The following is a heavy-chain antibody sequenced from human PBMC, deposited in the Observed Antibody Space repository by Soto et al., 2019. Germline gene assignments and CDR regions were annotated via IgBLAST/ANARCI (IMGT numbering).Heavy chain of an antibody. Sequence: EVQLVESGGGLVQPGGSLRLSCAASGFTFSNYCMHWVRQAPGKGLVWVSRINGDGSSTTYADSVKGRFTISRDNAKNTLYLQMNSLTTEDTAVYYCTRGYSSDYRIDYWGQGTLVTVSS. CDR3: TRGYSSDYRIDY. CDR1: GFTFSNYC. D-gene: IGHD3-22*01. CDR2: INGDGSST. J-gene: IGHJ4*02. V-gene: IGHV3-74*01.